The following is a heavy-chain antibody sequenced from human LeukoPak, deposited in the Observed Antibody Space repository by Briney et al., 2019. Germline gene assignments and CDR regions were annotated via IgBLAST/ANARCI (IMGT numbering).Heavy chain of an antibody. CDR1: GCSISRSSYY. CDR2: IYYSGST. CDR3: ARHKYSSGWPPEGAFDI. V-gene: IGHV4-39*01. J-gene: IGHJ3*02. D-gene: IGHD6-19*01. Sequence: SETLSLTCTVAGCSISRSSYYWGWIRQPPGNGLEWIGSIYYSGSTYYNPSLKSRVTITVDTSKNQFSLKLSSVTTADTAVYYCARHKYSSGWPPEGAFDIWGQGTMVTVSS.